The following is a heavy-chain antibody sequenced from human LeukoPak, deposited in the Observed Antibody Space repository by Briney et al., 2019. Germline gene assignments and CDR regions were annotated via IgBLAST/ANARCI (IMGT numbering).Heavy chain of an antibody. CDR3: ARARGGYGDYGSWLDP. CDR2: VHYSGST. J-gene: IGHJ5*02. Sequence: SETLSLTCTVSGDSISGYYWNWIRQPPGKGLEWIGFVHYSGSTNYNPFLKSRVTISVDISKNQFSLNLSSVTAADTAVYYCARARGGYGDYGSWLDPWGQGTLVPVSS. D-gene: IGHD4-17*01. V-gene: IGHV4-59*01. CDR1: GDSISGYY.